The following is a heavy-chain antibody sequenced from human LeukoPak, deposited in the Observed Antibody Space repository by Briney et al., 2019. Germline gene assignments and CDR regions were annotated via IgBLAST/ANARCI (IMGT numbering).Heavy chain of an antibody. V-gene: IGHV3-74*01. CDR3: AKDGAGSWFGEAT. Sequence: GGSLRLSCAASGFTFSSYWMHWVRQAPGKGPVWVPRTNRDGSSTAYADSVKGRFTISRDNSKNTLYLQMNGLRPEDTAVYYCAKDGAGSWFGEATWGQGTLVTVSS. CDR2: TNRDGSST. CDR1: GFTFSSYW. J-gene: IGHJ5*02. D-gene: IGHD6-13*01.